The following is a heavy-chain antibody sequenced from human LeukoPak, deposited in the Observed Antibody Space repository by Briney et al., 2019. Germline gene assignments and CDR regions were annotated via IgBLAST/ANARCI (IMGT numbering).Heavy chain of an antibody. CDR3: ARDTAWYFDL. CDR1: GLTFSSYS. CDR2: ISSSSSYI. V-gene: IGHV3-21*01. Sequence: GGSLRLSCGASGLTFSSYSMNWVRQAPGKGLEWVSSISSSSSYIYYGDSVKGRFTISRDNAKNSPYLQMNSLRAEDTAVYYCARDTAWYFDLWGRGTLVTASS. D-gene: IGHD4-17*01. J-gene: IGHJ2*01.